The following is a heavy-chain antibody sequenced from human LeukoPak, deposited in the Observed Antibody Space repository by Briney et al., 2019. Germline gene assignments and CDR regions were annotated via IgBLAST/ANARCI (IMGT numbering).Heavy chain of an antibody. CDR3: ARCSRSSTDCYSEFDI. CDR2: INWNGDST. V-gene: IGHV3-20*04. CDR1: GFTFDEYG. J-gene: IGHJ3*02. Sequence: GGSLRLSCAASGFTFDEYGMRCVRQGPGKGLEWVSAINWNGDSTGYADSVRGRFTISRDNAKNSLYLQMNSLRAEDTALYYCARCSRSSTDCYSEFDIWGQGTMVTVSS. D-gene: IGHD2-2*02.